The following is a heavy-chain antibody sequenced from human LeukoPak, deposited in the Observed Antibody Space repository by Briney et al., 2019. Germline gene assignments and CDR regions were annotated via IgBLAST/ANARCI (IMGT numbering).Heavy chain of an antibody. Sequence: GGSLRLSCSASGFTFSSYAMSWVRQAPGKGLEWVSAIGANNGRTYYADSVKGRFTISRDNAKNSLYLQMNSLRAEDTAVYYCARFDYADYLAFDYWGQGTLVTVSS. CDR2: IGANNGRT. D-gene: IGHD4-17*01. V-gene: IGHV3-23*01. CDR3: ARFDYADYLAFDY. CDR1: GFTFSSYA. J-gene: IGHJ4*02.